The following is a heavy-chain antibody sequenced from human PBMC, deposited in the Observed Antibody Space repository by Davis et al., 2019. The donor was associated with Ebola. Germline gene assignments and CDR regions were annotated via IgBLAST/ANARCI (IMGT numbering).Heavy chain of an antibody. CDR2: IIPIFGTA. Sequence: AASVKVSCKASGGTFSSYAISWVRQAPGQGLEWMGGIIPIFGTANYAQKFQGRVTITADESTSTAYMELSSLRSEDTAVYYCAGDPDRLWFREPLGMDVWGQGTTVTVSS. D-gene: IGHD3-10*01. V-gene: IGHV1-69*13. J-gene: IGHJ6*02. CDR1: GGTFSSYA. CDR3: AGDPDRLWFREPLGMDV.